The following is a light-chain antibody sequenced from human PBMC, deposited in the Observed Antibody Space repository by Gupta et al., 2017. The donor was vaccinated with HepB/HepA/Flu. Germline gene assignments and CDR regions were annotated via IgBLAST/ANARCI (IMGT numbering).Light chain of an antibody. CDR3: QQRSNWIFT. V-gene: IGKV3-11*01. J-gene: IGKJ3*01. CDR1: QSVSSY. Sequence: VLTQSPATLSLSPGDRATLPCRASQSVSSYLVWYQQKPGQAPRLLIYEASNRATGIPARFSGSGSGTDFTLNISSLEPEDFAVYYCQQRSNWIFTFGPGTKVDIK. CDR2: EAS.